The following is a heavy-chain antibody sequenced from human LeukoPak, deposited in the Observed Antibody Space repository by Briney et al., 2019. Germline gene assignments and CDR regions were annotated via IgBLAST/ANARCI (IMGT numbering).Heavy chain of an antibody. CDR1: GFTFSSYS. CDR3: AKEPHYDSGSHLPDY. Sequence: GGSLRLSCAASGFTFSSYSMNWVRQAPGKGLEWVSYISSSSSTIYYADSVKGRFTISRDNAKNSLYLQMNSLRAEDTAVYYCAKEPHYDSGSHLPDYWGQGTLVTVSS. V-gene: IGHV3-48*04. J-gene: IGHJ4*02. D-gene: IGHD3-10*01. CDR2: ISSSSSTI.